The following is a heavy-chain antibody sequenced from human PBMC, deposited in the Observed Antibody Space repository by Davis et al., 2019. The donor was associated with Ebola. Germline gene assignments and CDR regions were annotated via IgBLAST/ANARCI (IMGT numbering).Heavy chain of an antibody. V-gene: IGHV3-9*01. CDR3: ARDSLRYSAAYGGWLDP. CDR2: TSWNSGSV. J-gene: IGHJ5*02. Sequence: SLSLSCVGSGFTFAAYAIHWVRKVPGPGLERVSSTSWNSGSVGYVDSVKGRFTISKDNAKNTLYLQMNGLRADDTAMYYCARDSLRYSAAYGGWLDPWGQGTLFIVSS. CDR1: GFTFAAYA. D-gene: IGHD5-18*01.